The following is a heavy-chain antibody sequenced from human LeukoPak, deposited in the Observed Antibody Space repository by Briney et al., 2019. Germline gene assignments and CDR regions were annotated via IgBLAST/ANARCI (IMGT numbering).Heavy chain of an antibody. V-gene: IGHV4-39*01. CDR3: ARKKLVARGYFDY. Sequence: PSDTLSLTCTVSGGSISSSGIYWDWIRQPPGKGLEWIGSIYQSGTTYYHPPLKSRVTIFVDTSKSQFSLKLSSVTAADTAVYYCARKKLVARGYFDYWGQGVLVTVSS. CDR1: GGSISSSGIY. CDR2: IYQSGTT. J-gene: IGHJ4*02. D-gene: IGHD6-13*01.